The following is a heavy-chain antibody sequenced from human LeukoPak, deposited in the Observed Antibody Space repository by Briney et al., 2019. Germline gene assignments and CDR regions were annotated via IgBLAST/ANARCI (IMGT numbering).Heavy chain of an antibody. Sequence: SQTLSLTCTVCGDSLTSGSRYWSWIRQPAGKGLEWIGRFYSSTRTTYNPSLESRVTISGDTAKNQFSLKLDSVTAADTAVYFCARCMSELDYGDYAYYYHMDVWGKGTTVTVSS. CDR1: GDSLTSGSRY. D-gene: IGHD4-17*01. V-gene: IGHV4-61*02. CDR3: ARCMSELDYGDYAYYYHMDV. CDR2: FYSSTRT. J-gene: IGHJ6*04.